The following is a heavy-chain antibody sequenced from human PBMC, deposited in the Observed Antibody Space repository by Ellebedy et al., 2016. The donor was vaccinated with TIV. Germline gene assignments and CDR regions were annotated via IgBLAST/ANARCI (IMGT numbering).Heavy chain of an antibody. CDR2: IDPRSGGT. V-gene: IGHV1-2*02. J-gene: IGHJ4*02. CDR3: ARLSGSPRGY. CDR1: GYTLTDDY. D-gene: IGHD3-10*01. Sequence: ASVKVSCKASGYTLTDDYVHWVRQAPGQGLEWMGCIDPRSGGTEYEQKFRGRVTMTSDSFLNTGYMQLTRLRSDATAVYYCARLSGSPRGYWGQGTLVTVSS.